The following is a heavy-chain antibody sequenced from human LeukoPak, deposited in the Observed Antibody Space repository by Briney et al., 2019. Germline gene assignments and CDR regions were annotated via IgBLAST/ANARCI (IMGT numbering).Heavy chain of an antibody. Sequence: GGSLRLSCAASGFTFSSYSMNWVRQAPGKGLEWVSSISSSSSYIYYADSVKGRFTISRDNAKDSLYLQMNSLRAEDTAVYFCARGDILTGYSFPYFDYWGQGTLVTVSS. V-gene: IGHV3-21*01. CDR2: ISSSSSYI. CDR3: ARGDILTGYSFPYFDY. CDR1: GFTFSSYS. D-gene: IGHD3-9*01. J-gene: IGHJ4*02.